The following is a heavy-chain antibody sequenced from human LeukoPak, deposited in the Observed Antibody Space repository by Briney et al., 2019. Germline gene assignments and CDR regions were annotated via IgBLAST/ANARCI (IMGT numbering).Heavy chain of an antibody. CDR1: GFTFSTFG. J-gene: IGHJ4*02. CDR3: ARDRGTTSSAGYYFDT. V-gene: IGHV3-33*01. CDR2: IWYDGSDK. D-gene: IGHD6-6*01. Sequence: GGSLRLSCAASGFTFSTFGMHWVRQAPGKGLEWVAIIWYDGSDKYYADSVKGRFSVSRDNSKNTLHLQVNSLRAEDTAVYYCARDRGTTSSAGYYFDTWGQGALVTVSS.